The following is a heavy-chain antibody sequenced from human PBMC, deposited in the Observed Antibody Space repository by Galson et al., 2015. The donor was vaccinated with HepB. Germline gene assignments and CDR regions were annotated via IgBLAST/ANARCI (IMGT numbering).Heavy chain of an antibody. CDR1: GDSVSSNNAA. CDR2: TYYRSKWYN. D-gene: IGHD6-19*01. V-gene: IGHV6-1*01. J-gene: IGHJ4*02. Sequence: CAISGDSVSSNNAAWNWIRQSPSRGLEWLGRTYYRSKWYNDYAVSVKSRITINPDTSKNQFSLQLNSVTPEDTAVYYCARDAVGLKAVAGGFDYWGQGTLVTVSS. CDR3: ARDAVGLKAVAGGFDY.